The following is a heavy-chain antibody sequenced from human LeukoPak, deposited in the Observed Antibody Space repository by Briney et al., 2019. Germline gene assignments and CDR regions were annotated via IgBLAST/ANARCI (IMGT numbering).Heavy chain of an antibody. CDR2: ISAYNGNT. CDR3: ARDPGGYDRQDYYYYGMDV. J-gene: IGHJ6*02. Sequence: ASVKVSCKASGYTFTSYGISWVRQAPRQGLEWMGWISAYNGNTNYAQKLQGRVTMTTDTSTSTAYMELRSLRSDDTAVYYCARDPGGYDRQDYYYYGMDVWGQGTTVTVSS. V-gene: IGHV1-18*01. D-gene: IGHD5-12*01. CDR1: GYTFTSYG.